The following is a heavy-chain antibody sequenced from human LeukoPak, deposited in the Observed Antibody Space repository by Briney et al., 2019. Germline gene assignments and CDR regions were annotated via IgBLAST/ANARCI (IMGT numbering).Heavy chain of an antibody. V-gene: IGHV3-23*01. D-gene: IGHD1-26*01. Sequence: AISGSGGSTYYADSVKGRFTISRDNSKNTLYLQMNSLRAEDTAVYYCAKGFSGRDRNDAFGIWGQGTMVTVSS. CDR3: AKGFSGRDRNDAFGI. CDR2: ISGSGGST. J-gene: IGHJ3*02.